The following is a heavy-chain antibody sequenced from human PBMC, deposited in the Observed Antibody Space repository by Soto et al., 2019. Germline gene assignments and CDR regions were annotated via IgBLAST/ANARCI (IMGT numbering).Heavy chain of an antibody. CDR1: GYSFTSYW. CDR3: ARVIAARNFDY. D-gene: IGHD6-6*01. J-gene: IGHJ4*02. V-gene: IGHV5-51*01. Sequence: GESLKISCKGSGYSFTSYWIGWVRQMPGKGLEWMGIIYPGDSDTRYSPSFQGQVTISADKSISTAYLQWNSLRAEDTAVYYCARVIAARNFDYWGQGTLVTVSS. CDR2: IYPGDSDT.